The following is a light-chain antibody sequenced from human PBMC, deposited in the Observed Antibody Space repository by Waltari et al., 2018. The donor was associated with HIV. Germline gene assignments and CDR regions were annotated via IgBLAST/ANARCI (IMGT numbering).Light chain of an antibody. CDR1: SSNIGNNF. CDR2: ENN. J-gene: IGLJ2*01. Sequence: QSVLTQPPSVSAAPGQKVTISCSGSSSNIGNNFVSWYQQLQRTAPKLLIDENNYRPSGIPDRFSGSKSVTSATLDISGLQTGDEATYFCETWDSSLSVVVFGGGTKLTVL. V-gene: IGLV1-51*02. CDR3: ETWDSSLSVVV.